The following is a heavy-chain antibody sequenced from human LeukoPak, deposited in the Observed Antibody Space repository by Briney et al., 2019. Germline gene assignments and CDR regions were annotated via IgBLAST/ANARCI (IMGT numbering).Heavy chain of an antibody. J-gene: IGHJ1*01. CDR2: IYPGDSDT. Sequence: GESLRISCKGSGYSFTNYWIGWVRQMPGKGLEWMGIIYPGDSDTRYSPSFQGQVTISADKSISAAYLHWSSLKASDTAMYYCARRGIAVAGTPAEYFQHWGQGTLVTLSS. CDR3: ARRGIAVAGTPAEYFQH. D-gene: IGHD6-19*01. V-gene: IGHV5-51*01. CDR1: GYSFTNYW.